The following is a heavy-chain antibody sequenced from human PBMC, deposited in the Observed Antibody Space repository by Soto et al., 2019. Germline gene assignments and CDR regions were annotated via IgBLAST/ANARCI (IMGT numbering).Heavy chain of an antibody. CDR3: TKGKSVINSGYDAFDI. V-gene: IGHV3-48*03. D-gene: IGHD5-12*01. Sequence: LRLSCAASGFTVSSYEMDWVRQAPGKGLEWVAYISISGGTIYYGDSVEGRFTISRDNADNSLYLQMNSLRAEDTAVYYCTKGKSVINSGYDAFDIWGRGTVVTVSS. CDR1: GFTVSSYE. J-gene: IGHJ3*02. CDR2: ISISGGTI.